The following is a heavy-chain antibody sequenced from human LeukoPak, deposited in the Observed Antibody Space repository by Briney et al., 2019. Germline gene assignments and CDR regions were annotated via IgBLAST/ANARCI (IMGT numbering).Heavy chain of an antibody. D-gene: IGHD6-6*01. CDR1: GFIFSDYY. CDR3: ASGSSSVGY. J-gene: IGHJ4*02. Sequence: GGSLRLSCAASGFIFSDYYMSWIRQTPGKGLEWISYISYTYSDIYYADSVRGRFTISRDNAKNSLYLQMNNLRAEDTAVYYCASGSSSVGYWGQGTRVTVSS. CDR2: ISYTYSDI. V-gene: IGHV3-11*01.